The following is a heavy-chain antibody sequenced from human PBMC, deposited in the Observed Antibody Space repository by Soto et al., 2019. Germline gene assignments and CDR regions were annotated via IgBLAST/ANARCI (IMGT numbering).Heavy chain of an antibody. Sequence: ASVKVSCKASGYTFTSCAMHWVRQAPGQRLEWMGWINAGNGNTKYSQKFQGRVTITRDTSASTAYMELSSLRSEDTAVYYCARTTYYDFWSGNYYYYYGMDVWGQGTTVTVSS. V-gene: IGHV1-3*01. CDR2: INAGNGNT. J-gene: IGHJ6*02. CDR3: ARTTYYDFWSGNYYYYYGMDV. D-gene: IGHD3-3*01. CDR1: GYTFTSCA.